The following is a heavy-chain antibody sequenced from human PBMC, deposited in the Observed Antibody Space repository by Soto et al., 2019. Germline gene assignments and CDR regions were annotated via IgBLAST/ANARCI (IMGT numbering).Heavy chain of an antibody. Sequence: PSETLSLTCTVSGGSISSGDYYWSWIRQPPGKGLEWIGYIYYSGSTYYSPSLKSRVTISVDTSKNQFSLKLSSVTAADTAVYYCARRYCSGGCYFDYWGQGTLVTVSS. V-gene: IGHV4-30-4*01. D-gene: IGHD2-15*01. CDR2: IYYSGST. CDR3: ARRYCSGGCYFDY. J-gene: IGHJ4*02. CDR1: GGSISSGDYY.